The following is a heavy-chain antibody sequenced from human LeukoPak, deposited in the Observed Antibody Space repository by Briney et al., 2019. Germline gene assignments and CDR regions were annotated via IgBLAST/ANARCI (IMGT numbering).Heavy chain of an antibody. CDR1: GGSIGLYY. Sequence: PSETLSLTCTVSGGSIGLYYWSWIRQSPGKGLEWIGDVYYSGSTNYNPSLKSRVTLSVDTSRNQFSLRMTSVTAADTAVYFCARSGDFSASPTLYWGQGTLVTVSS. J-gene: IGHJ4*02. CDR2: VYYSGST. D-gene: IGHD3-10*01. CDR3: ARSGDFSASPTLY. V-gene: IGHV4-59*01.